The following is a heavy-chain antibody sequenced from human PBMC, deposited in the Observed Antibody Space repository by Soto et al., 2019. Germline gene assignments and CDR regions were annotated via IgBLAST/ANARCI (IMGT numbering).Heavy chain of an antibody. V-gene: IGHV4-34*01. Sequence: SETLSLTCAVYGVSFSGYYWSWIRQPPGKGLEWIGEINHSGSTNYNPSLKSRVTISVDTSKNQFSLKLSSVTAADTAVYYCARRGDDSSGWAFDIWGQGTMVTVSS. J-gene: IGHJ3*02. CDR1: GVSFSGYY. D-gene: IGHD3-22*01. CDR2: INHSGST. CDR3: ARRGDDSSGWAFDI.